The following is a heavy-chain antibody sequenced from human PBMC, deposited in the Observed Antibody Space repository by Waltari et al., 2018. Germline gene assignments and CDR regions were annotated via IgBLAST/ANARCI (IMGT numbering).Heavy chain of an antibody. CDR3: AKVGGRGPHAGALGY. D-gene: IGHD3-16*01. Sequence: EVQLLESGGGLVQPGGSLRLSCAASGFTFSSYAMSWVRLAPGKGLEWVFGISGSGVNTNYSDSVKGRYTIARDNSKITLYLQRNSLRAEDTAVYSCAKVGGRGPHAGALGYWGQGTLVTVSS. V-gene: IGHV3-23*01. CDR1: GFTFSSYA. J-gene: IGHJ4*02. CDR2: ISGSGVNT.